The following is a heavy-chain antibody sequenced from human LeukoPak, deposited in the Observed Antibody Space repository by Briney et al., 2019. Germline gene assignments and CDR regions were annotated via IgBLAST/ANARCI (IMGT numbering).Heavy chain of an antibody. CDR3: ARGRGMDV. V-gene: IGHV3-7*04. CDR1: GFTFSSYW. J-gene: IGHJ6*02. Sequence: GGSLRLSCAASGFTFSSYWVSWVRQAPGKGLECVANIKQDGSEKYYVDSVKGRFTISRDNAKNSLYLQMNSLKAEDTAVFYCARGRGMDVWGQGTTVTVSS. CDR2: IKQDGSEK.